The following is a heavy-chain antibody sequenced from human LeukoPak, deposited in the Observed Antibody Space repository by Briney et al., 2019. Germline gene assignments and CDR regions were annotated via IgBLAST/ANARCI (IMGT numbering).Heavy chain of an antibody. CDR2: IYYSGRT. V-gene: IGHV4-39*01. D-gene: IGHD3-22*01. CDR3: ARRRYYDSSGYLD. Sequence: SETLSLTCTVFGDSVSRSDSYWDWIRQPPGKGLEWIGTIYYSGRTYYSPSLKSRVTISVDTSNDQFSLNLSSVTAADTALYFCARRRYYDSSGYLDWGQGTLVTVSS. J-gene: IGHJ1*01. CDR1: GDSVSRSDSY.